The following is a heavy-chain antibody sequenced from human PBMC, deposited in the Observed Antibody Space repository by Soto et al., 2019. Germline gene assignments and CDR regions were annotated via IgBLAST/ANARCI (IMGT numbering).Heavy chain of an antibody. D-gene: IGHD3-3*01. CDR2: IKQDGSEK. J-gene: IGHJ5*02. CDR3: ARDLDLRDFWSGHFGGVWFDP. CDR1: GFTLSSYW. Sequence: PGGSLRLSCAASGFTLSSYWMSWVRQAPGKGLEWVANIKQDGSEKYYVDSVKGRFTISRDNAKNSLYLQMNSLRAEDTAVYYCARDLDLRDFWSGHFGGVWFDPWGQGTLVTVSS. V-gene: IGHV3-7*01.